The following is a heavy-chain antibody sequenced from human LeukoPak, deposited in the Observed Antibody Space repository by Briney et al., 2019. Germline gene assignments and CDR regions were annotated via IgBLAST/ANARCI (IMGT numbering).Heavy chain of an antibody. J-gene: IGHJ4*02. CDR3: ARDQSGYDWRASGLDY. V-gene: IGHV4-39*07. CDR2: IYYSGST. Sequence: SETLSLTCTVSGGSISSGGYYWSWIRQPPGKGLEWIGNIYYSGSTYYNPSLKSRVTISVDTSKNQFSLKLSSVTAADTAVYYCARDQSGYDWRASGLDYWGQGTLVTVSS. CDR1: GGSISSGGYY. D-gene: IGHD5-12*01.